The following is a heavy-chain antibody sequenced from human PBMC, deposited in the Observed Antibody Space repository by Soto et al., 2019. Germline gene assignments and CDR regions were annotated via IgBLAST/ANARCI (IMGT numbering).Heavy chain of an antibody. J-gene: IGHJ4*02. Sequence: QAQLVQSGAEVKKPGASVKVSCKASGYTFTNYGISWVRQAPGQGLEWMGWISAYNRKTDYAQKFQGRVIMTTDKSTRTAYMELTSLRSDDTAVYYCARDRISSSLWGQGTLVTVSS. CDR1: GYTFTNYG. CDR2: ISAYNRKT. V-gene: IGHV1-18*01. D-gene: IGHD6-6*01. CDR3: ARDRISSSL.